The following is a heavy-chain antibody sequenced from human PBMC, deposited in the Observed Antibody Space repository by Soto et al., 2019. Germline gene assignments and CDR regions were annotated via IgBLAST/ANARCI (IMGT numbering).Heavy chain of an antibody. Sequence: EVQLVESGGGLVKPGGSLRLSCAASGFTFSSYSMNWVRQAPGKGLEWVSSISSSSSYIYYADSVKGRFTISRDNAKNSLYLQMNSLRAEDTAVYYCARDQWLVENYYYGMDVWGQGTTVTVSS. CDR1: GFTFSSYS. J-gene: IGHJ6*02. V-gene: IGHV3-21*01. CDR3: ARDQWLVENYYYGMDV. CDR2: ISSSSSYI. D-gene: IGHD6-19*01.